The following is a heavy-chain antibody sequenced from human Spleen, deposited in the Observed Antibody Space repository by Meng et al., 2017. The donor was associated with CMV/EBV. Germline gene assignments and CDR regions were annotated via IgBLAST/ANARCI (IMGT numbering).Heavy chain of an antibody. CDR2: INHSGST. CDR1: GGSFSGYY. J-gene: IGHJ4*02. CDR3: ARGRRGYSYGYPFDY. V-gene: IGHV4-34*01. Sequence: VYGGSFSGYYWSWIRQPPGKGLEWIGEINHSGSTNYNPSLKSRVTISVDTSKNQFSLKLSSVTAADTAVYYCARGRRGYSYGYPFDYWGQGTLVTVSS. D-gene: IGHD5-18*01.